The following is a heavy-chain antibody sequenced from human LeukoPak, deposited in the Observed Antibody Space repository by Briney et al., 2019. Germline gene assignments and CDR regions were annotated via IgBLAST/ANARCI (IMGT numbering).Heavy chain of an antibody. CDR2: ISSSSSYI. CDR3: ARMLYYYDSSGYFARHDAFDI. D-gene: IGHD3-22*01. J-gene: IGHJ3*02. CDR1: GFTFSSYS. V-gene: IGHV3-21*01. Sequence: PGGSLRLSCAASGFTFSSYSMNWVRQAPGKGLEWVSSISSSSSYIYYADSVKGRFTISRDNAKNSLYLQMNSLRAEDTAVYYCARMLYYYDSSGYFARHDAFDIWGQGTMVTVSS.